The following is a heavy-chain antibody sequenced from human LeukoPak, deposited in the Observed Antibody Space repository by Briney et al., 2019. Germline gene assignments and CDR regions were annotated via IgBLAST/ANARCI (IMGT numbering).Heavy chain of an antibody. CDR2: IYHSGST. V-gene: IGHV4-4*02. Sequence: SGTLSLTCAVSGGSISSSNWWSWVRQPPGKGLEWIGEIYHSGSTNYNPSLKSRVTISVDKSKNQFSLKLSSVTAADTAVYYCARPLWFGESINAFGIWGQGTMVTVSS. J-gene: IGHJ3*02. CDR3: ARPLWFGESINAFGI. D-gene: IGHD3-10*01. CDR1: GGSISSSNW.